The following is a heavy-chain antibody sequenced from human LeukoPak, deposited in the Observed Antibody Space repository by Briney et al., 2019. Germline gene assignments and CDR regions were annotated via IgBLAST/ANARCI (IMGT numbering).Heavy chain of an antibody. Sequence: PSQTLSLTCTVSGGSISSGNYYWTWIRQPAGKGLEWIGRIYTSGSTNYNPSLKSRVTISVDTSKNQFSLKLSSVTAADTAVYYCARLATLTGGWFDPWGQGTLVTVSS. CDR1: GGSISSGNYY. CDR3: ARLATLTGGWFDP. J-gene: IGHJ5*02. V-gene: IGHV4-61*02. CDR2: IYTSGST. D-gene: IGHD1-26*01.